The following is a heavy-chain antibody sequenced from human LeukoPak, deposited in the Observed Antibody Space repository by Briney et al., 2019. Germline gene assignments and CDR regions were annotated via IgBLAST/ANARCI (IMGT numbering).Heavy chain of an antibody. Sequence: SVKVSCKASGGTFSSYAISWVRQAPGQGLEWMGRIIPIFGTANYAQKFQGRVTITADESTSTAYMELSSLRSEDTAVYYCARGPGIAAAGGLSGYYFDYWGQGTLVTVSS. J-gene: IGHJ4*02. CDR3: ARGPGIAAAGGLSGYYFDY. V-gene: IGHV1-69*15. D-gene: IGHD6-13*01. CDR2: IIPIFGTA. CDR1: GGTFSSYA.